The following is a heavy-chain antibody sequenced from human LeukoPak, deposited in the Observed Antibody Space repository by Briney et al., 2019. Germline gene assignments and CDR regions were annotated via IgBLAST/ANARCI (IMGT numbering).Heavy chain of an antibody. CDR1: GGSISSSY. D-gene: IGHD3-10*01. J-gene: IGHJ4*02. CDR2: IYYSGST. V-gene: IGHV4-59*01. CDR3: ARSELLWFGGVSSGFDY. Sequence: PSETLSLTCTVSGGSISSSYWSWIRQPPGKGLEWIGYIYYSGSTNYNPSLKSRVTISLDTSKTHFSLRLSSVTAADTAVYYCARSELLWFGGVSSGFDYWGQGNMVTVSS.